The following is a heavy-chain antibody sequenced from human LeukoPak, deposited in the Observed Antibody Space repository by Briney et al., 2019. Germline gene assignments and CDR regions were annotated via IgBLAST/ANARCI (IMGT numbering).Heavy chain of an antibody. D-gene: IGHD1-26*01. V-gene: IGHV3-21*04. CDR3: AKDGRNYFDY. CDR2: ISSSSSYI. J-gene: IGHJ4*02. Sequence: PGGSLRLSCAASGFTFSSYSMNWVRQAPGKGLEWVSSISSSSSYIYYADSVKGRFTISRDNNKNSLYLQMNSLRPEDTALYYCAKDGRNYFDYWGQGTLVTVSS. CDR1: GFTFSSYS.